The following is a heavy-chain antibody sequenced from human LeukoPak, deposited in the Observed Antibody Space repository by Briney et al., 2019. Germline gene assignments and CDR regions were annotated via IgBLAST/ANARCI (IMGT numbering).Heavy chain of an antibody. V-gene: IGHV1-69*13. J-gene: IGHJ3*02. CDR2: IIPIFGTA. Sequence: GASVKVSCKASGYTFTSYGISWVRQAPGQGLEWMGGIIPIFGTANYAQKFQGRVTITADESTSTAYMELSSLRSEDTAVYYCARVGYGSDAFDIWGQRTMVTVSS. CDR1: GYTFTSYG. D-gene: IGHD3-10*01. CDR3: ARVGYGSDAFDI.